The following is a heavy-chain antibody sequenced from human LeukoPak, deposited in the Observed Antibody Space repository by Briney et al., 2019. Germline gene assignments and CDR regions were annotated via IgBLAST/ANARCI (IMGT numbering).Heavy chain of an antibody. CDR1: GGSFSGYY. CDR2: INHSGST. CDR3: ARGGKYTSGYRVTELGSGYSNY. Sequence: PSETLSLTCAVYGGSFSGYYWSWIRQPPGKGLEWIGEINHSGSTNYNPSLKSRVTISVDTSKNQFSLKLSSVTAADTAVYYCARGGKYTSGYRVTELGSGYSNYWGQGTLVTVSS. D-gene: IGHD5-18*01. J-gene: IGHJ4*02. V-gene: IGHV4-34*01.